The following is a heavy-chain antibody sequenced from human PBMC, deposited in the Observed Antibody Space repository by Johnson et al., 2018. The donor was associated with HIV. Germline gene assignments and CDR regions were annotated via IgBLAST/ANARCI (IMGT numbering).Heavy chain of an antibody. V-gene: IGHV3-15*01. J-gene: IGHJ3*01. D-gene: IGHD3-22*01. CDR3: TRVVVITQEK. Sequence: VQLVESGGGLVQPGGSLILSCAASGFTFSYAWMNWVRQAPGKGLEWVGRIKSKTDGGTTDYAAPVKGRFSISRDDSKNTLYLQMNNLKTEDTALYYCTRVVVITQEKWGQGTMVTVSS. CDR2: IKSKTDGGTT. CDR1: GFTFSYAW.